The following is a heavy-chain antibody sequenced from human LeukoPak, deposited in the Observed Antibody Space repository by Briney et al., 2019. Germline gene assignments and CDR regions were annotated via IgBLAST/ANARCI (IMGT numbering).Heavy chain of an antibody. J-gene: IGHJ6*03. CDR1: GFTFSGSA. CDR2: IRSKANSYAT. D-gene: IGHD2-2*01. Sequence: PGGSLKLSCAASGFTFSGSAMHWVRQASGKGLEWVGRIRSKANSYATAYAASVKGRFTISRDDSKNTAYLQMNSLKTEDTAVYYCTSSVSDQLLGPYYYYYMDVWGQGTMVTVSS. V-gene: IGHV3-73*01. CDR3: TSSVSDQLLGPYYYYYMDV.